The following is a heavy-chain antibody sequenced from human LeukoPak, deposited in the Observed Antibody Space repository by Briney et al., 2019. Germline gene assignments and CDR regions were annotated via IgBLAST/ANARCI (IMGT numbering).Heavy chain of an antibody. J-gene: IGHJ4*02. CDR3: ARDMTRPYFFDY. CDR1: GGSISSYY. Sequence: SETLSLTCTVSGGSISSYYWSWIRQPPGKGLEWIGYIHDSGITNYNPSLKSRVTMSVDTSKNQFSLKLRPVTPADTAVYYCARDMTRPYFFDYWGQGTLVTVSS. V-gene: IGHV4-59*01. D-gene: IGHD2-2*01. CDR2: IHDSGIT.